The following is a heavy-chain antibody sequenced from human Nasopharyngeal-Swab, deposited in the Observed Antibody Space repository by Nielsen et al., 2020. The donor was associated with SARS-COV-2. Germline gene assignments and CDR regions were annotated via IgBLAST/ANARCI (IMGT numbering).Heavy chain of an antibody. CDR2: ISGSGGST. J-gene: IGHJ4*02. CDR1: GFTFSSYA. CDR3: ARGKAGYCSSTSCYLYFDY. V-gene: IGHV3-23*01. Sequence: GESLKISCAASGFTFSSYAMSWVRQAPGKGPEWVSAISGSGGSTYYADSVKGRFTISRDNAKNSLYLQMNSLRAEDTAVYYCARGKAGYCSSTSCYLYFDYWGQGTLVTVSS. D-gene: IGHD2-2*01.